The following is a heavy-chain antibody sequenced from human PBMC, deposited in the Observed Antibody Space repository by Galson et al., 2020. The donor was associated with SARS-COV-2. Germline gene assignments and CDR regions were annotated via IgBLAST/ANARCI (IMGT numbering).Heavy chain of an antibody. CDR3: ARIYGPRAFDI. CDR1: GLSLSTSGMC. Sequence: ESGPTLVKPTQPLTLTCTFYGLSLSTSGMCVSWIRQPPGKALEWLARIDRDDDKYYSTSLKTRLTISKDTSKNQVVLTMTNMDPVDTATYYCARIYGPRAFDIWGQGTMVTVSS. J-gene: IGHJ3*02. V-gene: IGHV2-70*11. CDR2: IDRDDDK. D-gene: IGHD3-10*01.